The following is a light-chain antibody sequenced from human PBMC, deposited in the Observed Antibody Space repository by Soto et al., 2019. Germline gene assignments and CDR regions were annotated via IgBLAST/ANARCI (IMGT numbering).Light chain of an antibody. V-gene: IGKV3-15*01. Sequence: EIVMTQSPATLSVSPGERATLSCRASQSVSSNLAWYQQKPGQAPRLLIYGASTRATGIPARFSGSGSGTEFTLTISSLQSEDYAVYFCQQYGSSPGLFTFGPGSKVDFK. J-gene: IGKJ3*01. CDR3: QQYGSSPGLFT. CDR1: QSVSSN. CDR2: GAS.